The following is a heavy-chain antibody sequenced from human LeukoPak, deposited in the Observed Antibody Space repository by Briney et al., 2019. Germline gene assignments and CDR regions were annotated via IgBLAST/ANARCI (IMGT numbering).Heavy chain of an antibody. CDR3: ARVAKERVGGVYYFDY. CDR2: IGTAGDT. CDR1: RFTFSDYD. D-gene: IGHD1-1*01. Sequence: GGSLRLSCAASRFTFSDYDMHWVRQATGKGLEWVSAIGTAGDTYYTGAVKGRFTISRENAKNSLYLQMNRLRAGDTAVYYCARVAKERVGGVYYFDYWGQGTLVTVSS. V-gene: IGHV3-13*01. J-gene: IGHJ4*02.